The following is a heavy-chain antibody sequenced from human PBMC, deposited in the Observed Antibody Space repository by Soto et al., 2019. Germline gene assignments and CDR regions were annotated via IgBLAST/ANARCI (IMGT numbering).Heavy chain of an antibody. J-gene: IGHJ4*02. D-gene: IGHD3-22*01. Sequence: SVKVSCKASGGTFSSYAISWVRQAPGQGLEWMGGIIPIFGTANYAQKFQGRVTITADESTSTAYMGLSSLRSEDTAVYYCASAHYYDSSGPFDYWGQGTLVTVS. CDR2: IIPIFGTA. V-gene: IGHV1-69*13. CDR1: GGTFSSYA. CDR3: ASAHYYDSSGPFDY.